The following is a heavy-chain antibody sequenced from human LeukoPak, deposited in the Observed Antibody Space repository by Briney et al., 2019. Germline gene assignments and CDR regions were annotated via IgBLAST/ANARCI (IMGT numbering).Heavy chain of an antibody. V-gene: IGHV4-30-2*01. Sequence: SQTLSLTCTVSGGSISSGGYYWSWIRQPPGKGLEWIGYIYHSGSTYYNPSLKSRVTISVDKSKNQFSLKLSSVTAADTAVYYCARVSSSWGNDYWGQGTLVTVSP. CDR2: IYHSGST. D-gene: IGHD6-13*01. CDR3: ARVSSSWGNDY. CDR1: GGSISSGGYY. J-gene: IGHJ4*02.